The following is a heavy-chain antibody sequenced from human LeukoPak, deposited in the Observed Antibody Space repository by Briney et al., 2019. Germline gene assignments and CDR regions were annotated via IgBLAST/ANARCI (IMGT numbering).Heavy chain of an antibody. CDR1: GFTFSSYS. V-gene: IGHV3-21*01. D-gene: IGHD6-25*01. CDR2: ISSSSSYI. J-gene: IGHJ4*02. CDR3: ARDLSSGGKALDY. Sequence: GGSLRLSCAASGFTFSSYSMNWVRQAPGKGLEWVSSISSSSSYIYYADSVKGRFTISRDNAKNSLYLQMNSLRAEDTAVYYCARDLSSGGKALDYWGQGTLVTVSS.